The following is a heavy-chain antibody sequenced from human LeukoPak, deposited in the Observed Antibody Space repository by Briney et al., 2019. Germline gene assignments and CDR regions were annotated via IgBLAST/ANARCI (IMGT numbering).Heavy chain of an antibody. V-gene: IGHV4-31*03. D-gene: IGHD2-15*01. CDR1: GGSISSGGYY. Sequence: SETLSLTCTVSGGSISSGGYYWSWIRQHPGKGLEWIGYIYYSGSTYYNPSLKSRVTISEDTSKNQFSLKLSSVTAADTAVYYCARAGCSGGSCYSAHRTGRSRYYMDVWGKGTTVTVSS. J-gene: IGHJ6*03. CDR3: ARAGCSGGSCYSAHRTGRSRYYMDV. CDR2: IYYSGST.